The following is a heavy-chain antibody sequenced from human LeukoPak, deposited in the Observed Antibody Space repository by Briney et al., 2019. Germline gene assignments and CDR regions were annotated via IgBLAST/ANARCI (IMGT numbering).Heavy chain of an antibody. CDR3: ARRDGWELSPYDY. CDR2: ISSYTGNT. J-gene: IGHJ4*02. Sequence: GASVKVSCKASGYTFTGYYMHWVRQAPGQGLEWMGWISSYTGNTNYAEKFQGRVTMTTDTSTSTSYMELRSLISDDTAVYYCARRDGWELSPYDYWGQGTLVTVSS. V-gene: IGHV1-18*04. D-gene: IGHD4-23*01. CDR1: GYTFTGYY.